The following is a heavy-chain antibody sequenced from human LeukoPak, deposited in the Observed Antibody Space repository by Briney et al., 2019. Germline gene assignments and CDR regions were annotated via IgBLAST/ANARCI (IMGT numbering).Heavy chain of an antibody. Sequence: GASVKVSCKASGGTFSSYAISWVRQAPGQGLEWMGRIIPILGIANYAQKFQGRVTITADKSTSTAYMELSSLRSEDTAVYYCARGVTFTMIVGRNWFDPWGQGTLVTVSS. CDR1: GGTFSSYA. D-gene: IGHD3-22*01. CDR3: ARGVTFTMIVGRNWFDP. CDR2: IIPILGIA. V-gene: IGHV1-69*04. J-gene: IGHJ5*02.